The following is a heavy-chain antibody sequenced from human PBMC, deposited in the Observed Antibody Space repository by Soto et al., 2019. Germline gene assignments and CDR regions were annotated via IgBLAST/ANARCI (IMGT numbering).Heavy chain of an antibody. V-gene: IGHV4-59*01. CDR1: GGSIRTYY. Sequence: SETLSLTCSVSGGSIRTYYWNWIRQPPGGGLEWIAYIHYSGVTNYSPSLRGRVSISIDRSNNEFSLKVSSVTAADTAVYYCARDRAEGSSSTPAGGMDVWGPGTTVTVSS. D-gene: IGHD6-6*01. CDR3: ARDRAEGSSSTPAGGMDV. J-gene: IGHJ6*02. CDR2: IHYSGVT.